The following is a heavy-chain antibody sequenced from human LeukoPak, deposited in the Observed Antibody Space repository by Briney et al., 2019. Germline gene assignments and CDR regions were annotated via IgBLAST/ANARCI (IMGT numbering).Heavy chain of an antibody. CDR3: AKSPGGGWLRHLDY. Sequence: GGSLRLSCAASGFTFSSYAMSWVRQAPGKGLEWVSAISWSGGSTYYADSVKGRFTISRDNSKNTLYLEMDSLRAEDTAVYYCAKSPGGGWLRHLDYWGQGTLVTVSS. CDR1: GFTFSSYA. CDR2: ISWSGGST. D-gene: IGHD5-12*01. V-gene: IGHV3-23*01. J-gene: IGHJ4*02.